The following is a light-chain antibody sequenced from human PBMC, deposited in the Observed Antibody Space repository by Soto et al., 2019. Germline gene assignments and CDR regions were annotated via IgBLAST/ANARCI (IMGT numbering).Light chain of an antibody. CDR2: QAS. CDR3: QKYNSYPLT. V-gene: IGKV1-5*03. Sequence: DIQMTQSPSTLSASVGDRVTITCRASQSISSWLGWYQQKPGIAPKVLIYQASSLESGVPSRFSGSGSGTEFTLTISSLQPDDFAPYYCQKYNSYPLTFGGGTKVEIK. J-gene: IGKJ4*01. CDR1: QSISSW.